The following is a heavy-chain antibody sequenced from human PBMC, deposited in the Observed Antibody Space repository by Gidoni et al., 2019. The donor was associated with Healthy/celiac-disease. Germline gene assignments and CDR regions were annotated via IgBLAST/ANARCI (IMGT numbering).Heavy chain of an antibody. J-gene: IGHJ4*02. V-gene: IGHV3-48*03. Sequence: FTISRDNAKNSLYLQMNSLRAEDTAVYYCARDEVAVAGTDYWGQGTLVTVSS. CDR3: ARDEVAVAGTDY. D-gene: IGHD6-19*01.